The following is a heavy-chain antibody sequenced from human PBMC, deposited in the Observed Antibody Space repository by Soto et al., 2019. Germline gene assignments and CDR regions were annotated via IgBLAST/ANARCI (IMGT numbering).Heavy chain of an antibody. D-gene: IGHD6-6*01. Sequence: QVQLQESSAGLVKPSETLSLTCVVSGDSLSSYYWSWIRQPPGKGLEWIGYIYYSGSTNYNPSLKSRVTISVDTSKNQFSLKLSSVTAADTAVYYCARTRGSTNDYWGRGTLVTVSS. CDR3: ARTRGSTNDY. CDR2: IYYSGST. J-gene: IGHJ4*02. V-gene: IGHV4-59*01. CDR1: GDSLSSYY.